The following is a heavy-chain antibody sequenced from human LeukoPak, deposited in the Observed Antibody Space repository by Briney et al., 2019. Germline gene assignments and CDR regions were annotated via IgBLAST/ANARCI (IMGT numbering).Heavy chain of an antibody. Sequence: GESLKISCKGSGYSFTSYWIGWVRQMPGKGLEWMGIIYPGVSDTRYSPSFQGQVTISADKSISTAYLQWSSLKASDTAMYYCARPSRSSSWKNKQEIRPIDYWGQGTLVTVSS. CDR2: IYPGVSDT. CDR3: ARPSRSSSWKNKQEIRPIDY. J-gene: IGHJ4*02. V-gene: IGHV5-51*01. CDR1: GYSFTSYW. D-gene: IGHD6-13*01.